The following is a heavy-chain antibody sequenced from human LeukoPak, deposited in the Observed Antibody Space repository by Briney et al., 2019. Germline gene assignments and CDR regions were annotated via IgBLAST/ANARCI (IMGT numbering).Heavy chain of an antibody. V-gene: IGHV3-9*01. D-gene: IGHD1-7*01. CDR2: ISWRSGGI. J-gene: IGHJ4*01. Sequence: SLSLSCGASGYPFWSYAMSCLRRSRGKARECVSYISWRSGGIGYAASVKGRFTISRDNAKNTLYLQMNSLRAEDTALYYCAKDIVGVTGTTEGGSTYDWWDQGPLVTVS. CDR1: GYPFWSYA. CDR3: AKDIVGVTGTTEGGSTYDW.